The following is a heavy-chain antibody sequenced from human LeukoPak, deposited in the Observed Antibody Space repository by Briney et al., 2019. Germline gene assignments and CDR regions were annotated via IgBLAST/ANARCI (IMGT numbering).Heavy chain of an antibody. Sequence: GESLKISCQGSGYSFTSYWIGWVRQMHGKGLEWMGIIYPGDSDTRFSPSFQGQVTFSADKSISTAYLQWSSLKASDTAMNYCARQGSAYYPFDYWGQGTLVTVSS. D-gene: IGHD3-22*01. CDR2: IYPGDSDT. CDR3: ARQGSAYYPFDY. J-gene: IGHJ4*02. V-gene: IGHV5-51*01. CDR1: GYSFTSYW.